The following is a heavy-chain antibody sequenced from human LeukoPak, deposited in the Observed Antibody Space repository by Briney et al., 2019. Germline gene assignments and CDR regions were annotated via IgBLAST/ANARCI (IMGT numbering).Heavy chain of an antibody. CDR3: TTVKRGWSYKPREYYYYYMDV. CDR1: GFTFSSYW. J-gene: IGHJ6*03. Sequence: PGGSLRLSCAASGFTFSSYWMHWVRQAPGKGLVWVSRINSDGSSTSYADSVKGRFTISRDNSKNTLYLQMNSLETEDTAVYYCTTVKRGWSYKPREYYYYYMDVWGKGTTVTVSS. V-gene: IGHV3-74*01. D-gene: IGHD1-26*01. CDR2: INSDGSST.